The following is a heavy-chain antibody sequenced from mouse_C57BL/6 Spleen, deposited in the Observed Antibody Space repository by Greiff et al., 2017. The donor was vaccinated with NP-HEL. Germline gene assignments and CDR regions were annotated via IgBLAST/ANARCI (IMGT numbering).Heavy chain of an antibody. Sequence: VQLQQPGAELVKPGASVKLSCKASGYTFTSYWMHWVKQRPGQGLEWIGMIHPNSGSTNYNEKFKSKATLTVDKSSSTAYMQLSSLTSEDSAVYDCAREGVLSHYYAMDYWGQGTSVTVSS. CDR1: GYTFTSYW. V-gene: IGHV1-64*01. CDR2: IHPNSGST. D-gene: IGHD1-1*02. CDR3: AREGVLSHYYAMDY. J-gene: IGHJ4*01.